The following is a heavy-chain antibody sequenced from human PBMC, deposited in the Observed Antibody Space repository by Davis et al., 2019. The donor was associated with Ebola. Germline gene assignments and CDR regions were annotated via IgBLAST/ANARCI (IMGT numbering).Heavy chain of an antibody. CDR1: GDTLNNFG. J-gene: IGHJ6*03. Sequence: SVKVSCKASGDTLNNFGISWVRQAPGQGLEWMGGIIPVLGLAKYAQDFQGRVRITADRSTGTAYMDLSSLRIEDTAVFFCARHRYNYNDEAGVYFFYHLDVWGKGTSVTV. CDR2: IIPVLGLA. V-gene: IGHV1-69*10. D-gene: IGHD1-1*01. CDR3: ARHRYNYNDEAGVYFFYHLDV.